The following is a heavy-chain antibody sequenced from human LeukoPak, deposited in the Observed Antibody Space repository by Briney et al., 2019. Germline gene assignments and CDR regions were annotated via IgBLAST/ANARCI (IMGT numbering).Heavy chain of an antibody. CDR2: INPNSGDT. CDR1: GYTFTGYY. V-gene: IGHV1-2*02. J-gene: IGHJ4*02. Sequence: ASVKVSCKTSGYTFTGYYIHWVRLAPGQGLEWMGWINPNSGDTNFEQKFQGRVTMTRDTSISTAYMELSGLRSDDTAVYYCARGGGSGYDYDYWGQGTLVTVSS. CDR3: ARGGGSGYDYDY. D-gene: IGHD5-12*01.